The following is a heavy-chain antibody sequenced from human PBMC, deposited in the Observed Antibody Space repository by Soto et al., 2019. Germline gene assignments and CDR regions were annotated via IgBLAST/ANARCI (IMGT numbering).Heavy chain of an antibody. CDR3: AREIRAWGSGWYFVAFDI. CDR1: VGSFSDYY. J-gene: IGHJ3*02. Sequence: SETLSLTCAVYVGSFSDYYWDWIRQPPGKGLEWIGEINHSGSTNYNPSLKSRVTISVDTSKNQFSLKLSSVTAADTAVYYCAREIRAWGSGWYFVAFDIWGQGTMVTVSS. D-gene: IGHD6-19*01. V-gene: IGHV4-34*01. CDR2: INHSGST.